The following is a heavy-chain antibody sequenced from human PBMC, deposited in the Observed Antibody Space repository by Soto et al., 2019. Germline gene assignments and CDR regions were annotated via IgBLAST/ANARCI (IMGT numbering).Heavy chain of an antibody. D-gene: IGHD6-13*01. J-gene: IGHJ4*02. CDR2: ISYDGSNK. CDR3: AKDQGSSWYYFDY. V-gene: IGHV3-30*18. CDR1: GFTFSSYG. Sequence: VQLVESGGGVVQPGRSLRLSCAASGFTFSSYGMHWVRQAPGKGLEWVAVISYDGSNKYYADSVKGRFTISRDNSKNTLYLQMNSLRAEDTAVYYCAKDQGSSWYYFDYWGQGTLVTVSS.